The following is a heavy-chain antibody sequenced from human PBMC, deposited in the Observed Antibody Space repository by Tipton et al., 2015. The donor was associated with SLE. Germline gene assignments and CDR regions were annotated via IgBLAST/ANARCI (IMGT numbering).Heavy chain of an antibody. CDR2: IYCSGST. V-gene: IGHV4-59*12. D-gene: IGHD5-12*01. Sequence: LRLSCTVSGGSISSYYWSWIRQPPGKGLEWIGYIYCSGSTNYNPSLKSRVTISVDTSKNQFSLKLSSVTAADTAVYYCARDKGSDIVAPDWGQGTLVTVSS. CDR3: ARDKGSDIVAPD. CDR1: GGSISSYY. J-gene: IGHJ4*02.